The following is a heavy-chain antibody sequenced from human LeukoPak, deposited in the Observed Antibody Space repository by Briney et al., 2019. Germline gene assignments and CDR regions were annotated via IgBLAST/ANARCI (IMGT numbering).Heavy chain of an antibody. CDR3: ARVEVPYDSSGPSGY. V-gene: IGHV1-2*02. CDR2: INPNSGGT. CDR1: GYTFTGYY. J-gene: IGHJ4*02. Sequence: ASVKVSCKASGYTFTGYYMHWVRQAPGQGLEWMGWINPNSGGTNYAQKFQGRVTMTRDTSISTAYMELSRLRSDDTAVYYCARVEVPYDSSGPSGYWGQGTLVTVSS. D-gene: IGHD3-22*01.